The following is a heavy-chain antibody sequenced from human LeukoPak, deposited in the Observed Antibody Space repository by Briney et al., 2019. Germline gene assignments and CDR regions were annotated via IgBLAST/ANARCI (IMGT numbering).Heavy chain of an antibody. CDR3: VRGGYRGFDYEY. D-gene: IGHD5-12*01. J-gene: IGHJ4*02. V-gene: IGHV3-30-3*01. Sequence: GGSLRLSCAASGFTFSSYAMHWVPQAPGKGLEWVAVISYDGSNKYYADSVKGRFTISRDNAKSSLYLQMNSLRAEDTAVYYCVRGGYRGFDYEYWGQGTLVTVSS. CDR1: GFTFSSYA. CDR2: ISYDGSNK.